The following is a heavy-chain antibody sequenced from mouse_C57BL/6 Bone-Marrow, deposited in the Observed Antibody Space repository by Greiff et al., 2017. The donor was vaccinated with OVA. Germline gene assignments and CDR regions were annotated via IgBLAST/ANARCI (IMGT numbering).Heavy chain of an antibody. CDR1: GYAFTDYY. CDR3: ARGGSGVAY. Sequence: VQLQQSGPVLVKPGASVKMSCKASGYAFTDYYMKWVKQSHGKSLEWIGVINPYNGGTSYNQKFKGKATLTVDKSSSTAYMELKSLTSEDSAVYYCARGGSGVAYWGQGTLVTVSA. V-gene: IGHV1-19*01. J-gene: IGHJ3*01. CDR2: INPYNGGT.